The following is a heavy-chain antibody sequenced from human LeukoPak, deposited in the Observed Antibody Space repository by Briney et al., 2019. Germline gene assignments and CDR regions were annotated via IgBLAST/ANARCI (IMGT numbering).Heavy chain of an antibody. J-gene: IGHJ6*03. CDR2: IKSKTDGGTT. V-gene: IGHV3-15*01. CDR3: TTKEVAGYYYMDV. Sequence: GGSLRLSCAASGFTFSNAWMSWVRQAPGKGLEWVGRIKSKTDGGTTDYAAPVKGRFTISRDDSKNTLYLQMNSLKTEDTAVYYCTTKEVAGYYYMDVWGKGTTVTVSS. D-gene: IGHD6-19*01. CDR1: GFTFSNAW.